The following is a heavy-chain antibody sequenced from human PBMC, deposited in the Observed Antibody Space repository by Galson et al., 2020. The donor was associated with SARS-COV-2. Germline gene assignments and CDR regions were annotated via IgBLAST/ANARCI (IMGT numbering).Heavy chain of an antibody. J-gene: IGHJ5*02. Sequence: SETLSLTCTVSGGSISSSSYYWGWIRQPPGKGLEWIGSIYYSGNTNYNPSLKSRVTISVDTSKNQFSLKLSSVTAADTAVYHCARHDKRIIGWFDPWGQGTLVIVSS. V-gene: IGHV4-39*01. CDR2: IYYSGNT. D-gene: IGHD2-15*01. CDR3: ARHDKRIIGWFDP. CDR1: GGSISSSSYY.